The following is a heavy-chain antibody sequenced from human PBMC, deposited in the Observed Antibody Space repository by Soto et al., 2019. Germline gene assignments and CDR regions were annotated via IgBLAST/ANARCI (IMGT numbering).Heavy chain of an antibody. CDR2: ISTDKGHT. V-gene: IGHV1-18*01. CDR1: GYTFTSYG. J-gene: IGHJ4*02. CDR3: ATRSPAFDY. Sequence: QVQLVQSGPEVKKPGASVKVSCRTSGYTFTSYGISWVRQAPGQGLEWMGWISTDKGHTNYAQKFQGRVTMTTDTSTSTGYMELRSQRSDNTAVYYCATRSPAFDYWGQGTLVTVST.